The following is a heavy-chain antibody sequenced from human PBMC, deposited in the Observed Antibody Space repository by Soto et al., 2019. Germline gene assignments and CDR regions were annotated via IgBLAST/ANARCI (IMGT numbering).Heavy chain of an antibody. CDR3: VRQLGNSAMLIIDS. V-gene: IGHV5-51*01. Sequence: GESLKISCKASGYTFSVYWIGWARQMPGQGLEWRGNFYPDASHTSHNPSFDGRVTASADKSSNTAYLQWSSLEASDTAIYYCVRQLGNSAMLIIDSLGQGTPVTVSS. J-gene: IGHJ4*02. CDR1: GYTFSVYW. D-gene: IGHD3-16*01. CDR2: FYPDASHT.